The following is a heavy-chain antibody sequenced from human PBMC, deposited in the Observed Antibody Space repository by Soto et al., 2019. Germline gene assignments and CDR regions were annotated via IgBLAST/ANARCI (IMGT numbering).Heavy chain of an antibody. D-gene: IGHD6-6*01. J-gene: IGHJ3*02. CDR2: ISYSAYKT. V-gene: IGHV3-23*01. CDR1: GFTFIIYV. CDR3: ARRAQSAARNWGTFDI. Sequence: PGGSLRLSCAASGFTFIIYVMNWVRQAPGKGVEWVSTISYSAYKTFCAYSVKGRFSISRENSRDTLFLQMNSLRADDAALYYCARRAQSAARNWGTFDIWGKWAMDT.